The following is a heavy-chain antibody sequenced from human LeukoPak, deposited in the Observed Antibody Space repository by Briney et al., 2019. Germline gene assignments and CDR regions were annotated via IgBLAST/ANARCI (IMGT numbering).Heavy chain of an antibody. D-gene: IGHD1-26*01. J-gene: IGHJ3*02. V-gene: IGHV3-23*01. CDR3: ARKVGAFDI. CDR1: GISFSTYA. Sequence: GGSLRLSCTASGISFSTYAMSWVRQTPGKGLEWVSAISGSGRSTYYADSVKGRFTISRDNSKNTLYLQMNSLRAEDTAVYYCARKVGAFDIWGQGTMVTVSS. CDR2: ISGSGRST.